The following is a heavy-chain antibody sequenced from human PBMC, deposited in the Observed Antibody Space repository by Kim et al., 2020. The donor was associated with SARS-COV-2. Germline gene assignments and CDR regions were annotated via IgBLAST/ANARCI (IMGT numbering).Heavy chain of an antibody. CDR1: GGTFSSYA. V-gene: IGHV1-69*06. J-gene: IGHJ5*02. D-gene: IGHD6-13*01. Sequence: SVKVSCKASGGTFSSYAISWVRQAPGQGLEWMGGIIPIFGTANYAQKFQGRVTITADKSTSTAYMELSSLRSEDTAVYYCARSSIAAAGRGWFDPWGQGTLVTVSS. CDR2: IIPIFGTA. CDR3: ARSSIAAAGRGWFDP.